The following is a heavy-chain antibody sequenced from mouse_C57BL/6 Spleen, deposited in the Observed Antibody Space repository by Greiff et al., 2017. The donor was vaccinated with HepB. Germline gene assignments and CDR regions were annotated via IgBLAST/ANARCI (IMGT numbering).Heavy chain of an antibody. D-gene: IGHD1-1*01. J-gene: IGHJ1*03. CDR1: GYTFTSYD. CDR3: ARSGYYGSSLYWYFDV. CDR2: IYPRDGST. Sequence: VKLQESGPELVKPGASVKLSCKASGYTFTSYDINWVKQRPGQGLEWIGWIYPRDGSTKYNEKFKGKATLTVDTSSSTAYMELHSLTSEDSAVYFCARSGYYGSSLYWYFDVWGTGTTVTVSS. V-gene: IGHV1-85*01.